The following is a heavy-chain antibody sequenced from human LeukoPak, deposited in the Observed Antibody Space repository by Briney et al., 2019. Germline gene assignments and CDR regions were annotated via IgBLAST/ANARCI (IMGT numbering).Heavy chain of an antibody. CDR1: GHTFTGYY. D-gene: IGHD3-10*01. Sequence: ASVKVSCKTSGHTFTGYYMHWVRQAPGQGLEWMGRINPNSGGTNHAQKFQGWVTMTRDTSISTAYMELNRLRSDDTAVYYCARDRHYGSGSYYFDYWGQGTLVTVSS. V-gene: IGHV1-2*04. CDR2: INPNSGGT. J-gene: IGHJ4*02. CDR3: ARDRHYGSGSYYFDY.